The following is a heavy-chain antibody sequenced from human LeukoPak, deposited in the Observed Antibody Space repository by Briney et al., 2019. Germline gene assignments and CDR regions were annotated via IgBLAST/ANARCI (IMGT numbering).Heavy chain of an antibody. Sequence: ASVKVSCKASGYTFSGRYIVWVRQAPGQGLEWVGWIKPNTGDTHYAPRFQGRVTMTRDTSISTAYMELSRLTSDDTAVYFCARTLQPYTSSWYFDRWGQGTLVTVSS. V-gene: IGHV1-2*02. J-gene: IGHJ4*02. CDR1: GYTFSGRY. CDR3: ARTLQPYTSSWYFDR. D-gene: IGHD6-13*01. CDR2: IKPNTGDT.